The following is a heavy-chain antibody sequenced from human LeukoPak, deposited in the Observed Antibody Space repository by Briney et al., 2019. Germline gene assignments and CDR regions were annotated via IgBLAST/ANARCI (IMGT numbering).Heavy chain of an antibody. J-gene: IGHJ4*02. D-gene: IGHD5-18*01. CDR1: VGSISSGGHS. Sequence: TSETLSLTCAVSVGSISSGGHSWAWSRQPRGKGLEWIGYVYHSGSSYYNPSRKSRVTISIDRSNNQLSLKLTSVTAADTAVYYCARGSSYGPIFDYWGQGTLVTVSS. CDR2: VYHSGSS. CDR3: ARGSSYGPIFDY. V-gene: IGHV4-30-2*01.